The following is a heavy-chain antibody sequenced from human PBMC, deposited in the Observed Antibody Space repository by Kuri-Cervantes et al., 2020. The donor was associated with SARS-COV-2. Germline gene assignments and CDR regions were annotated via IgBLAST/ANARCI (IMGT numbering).Heavy chain of an antibody. CDR2: VHYNGNT. Sequence: SETLSLTCTVSGDSISSYYWSWIRQPPGKGLEWIGSVHYNGNTYHNPSLKSRLTISVDTSKNQFSPNLSSVTAADTAVYYCARLPLLDLSGYSPAGYPWFDPWGLGTLVTVSS. D-gene: IGHD5-12*01. CDR1: GDSISSYY. CDR3: ARLPLLDLSGYSPAGYPWFDP. V-gene: IGHV4-39*01. J-gene: IGHJ5*02.